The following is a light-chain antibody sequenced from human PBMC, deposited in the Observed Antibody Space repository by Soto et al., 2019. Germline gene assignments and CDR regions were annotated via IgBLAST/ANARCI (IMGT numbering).Light chain of an antibody. V-gene: IGLV2-14*01. CDR2: EVN. J-gene: IGLJ2*01. CDR1: SSDVGAYNY. CDR3: SSYTTRTTLV. Sequence: QSALTQPASVSGSPGQSITISCTGTSSDVGAYNYVSWYQHHPGKAPKLMIYEVNNRPSGVSNRFSGSKSGNTASLTISGLQAEDEADYYCSSYTTRTTLVLGGGTQLTVL.